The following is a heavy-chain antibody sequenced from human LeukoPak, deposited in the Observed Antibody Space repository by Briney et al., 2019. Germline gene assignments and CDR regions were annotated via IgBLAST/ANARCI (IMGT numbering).Heavy chain of an antibody. D-gene: IGHD1-26*01. V-gene: IGHV4-39*01. CDR1: GGSTSSSSFY. Sequence: SETLSLTCTVSGGSTSSSSFYWGWIRQPPGKGLECIGRISYSGRTYYNPSLQSRVTISVDTSKNQFSLKLSSVTAADTAVYYCARHHRGQGIVGALDYWGQGTLVTVSS. CDR2: ISYSGRT. J-gene: IGHJ4*02. CDR3: ARHHRGQGIVGALDY.